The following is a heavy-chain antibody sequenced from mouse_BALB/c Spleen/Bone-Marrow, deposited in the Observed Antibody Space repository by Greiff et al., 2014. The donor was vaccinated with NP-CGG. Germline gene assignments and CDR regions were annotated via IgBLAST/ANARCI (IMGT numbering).Heavy chain of an antibody. V-gene: IGHV1S22*01. CDR3: TRDQVRRGCYYAMDY. Sequence: LQQSGSELVRPGASVKLSCKASGYTFTSYWMHWVKQRHGQGLEWIGNIYPGSGSTNYDEKFKSKGTLTVDTSSSTAYMHLSSLTSEDSAVYYCTRDQVRRGCYYAMDYWGQGTSVTVSS. CDR2: IYPGSGST. J-gene: IGHJ4*01. CDR1: GYTFTSYW. D-gene: IGHD2-14*01.